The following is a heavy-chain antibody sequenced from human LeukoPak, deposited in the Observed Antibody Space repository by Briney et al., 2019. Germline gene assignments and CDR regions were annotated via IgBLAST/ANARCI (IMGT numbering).Heavy chain of an antibody. V-gene: IGHV1-46*01. CDR3: ARHSLIGTTPFDY. CDR2: INPSGGST. CDR1: GYSFISFY. J-gene: IGHJ4*02. Sequence: GASVKVSCKASGYSFISFYIHWVRQAPGQELEWMGVINPSGGSTAYAQQFQGRVTLTRDTSTSTVYMELSSLRSEDTAVYYCARHSLIGTTPFDYWGQGTLVTVPS. D-gene: IGHD1-20*01.